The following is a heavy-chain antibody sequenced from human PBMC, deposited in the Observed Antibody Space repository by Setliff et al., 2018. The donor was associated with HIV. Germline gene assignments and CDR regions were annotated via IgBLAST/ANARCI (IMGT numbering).Heavy chain of an antibody. CDR3: AREGDVLSGYYVNWFDP. V-gene: IGHV1-2*06. CDR1: GYSFTDYF. CDR2: VNPNSGDT. D-gene: IGHD3-3*01. Sequence: ASVKVSCKASGYSFTDYFMHWVRQAPGQGLEWMGRVNPNSGDTNYAQKFQGRVTMTRHTSISTAYMELSRLTSDDTAVYYCAREGDVLSGYYVNWFDPRGQGTLVTVSS. J-gene: IGHJ5*02.